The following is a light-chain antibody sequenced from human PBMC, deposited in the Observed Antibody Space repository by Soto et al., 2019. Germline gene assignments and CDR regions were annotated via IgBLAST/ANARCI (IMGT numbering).Light chain of an antibody. J-gene: IGKJ2*01. V-gene: IGKV1-5*03. CDR2: RAT. CDR1: QTITDW. CDR3: QRYNSYQYT. Sequence: DIRMTQPPSTLSAFVGDSVTITCRASQTITDWLAWYQQKPRKAPTFLIYRATYLESGVPSRFSGSGSGTQFTLTISSLQHDDFEPYYCQRYNSYQYTFGKGTKVDSK.